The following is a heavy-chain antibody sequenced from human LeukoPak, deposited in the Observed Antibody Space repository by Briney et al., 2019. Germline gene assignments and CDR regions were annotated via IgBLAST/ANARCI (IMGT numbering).Heavy chain of an antibody. CDR2: IYPGDSDT. J-gene: IGHJ4*02. D-gene: IGHD2-21*02. V-gene: IGHV5-51*01. CDR1: GYSFTSYW. Sequence: GESLKISWKGSGYSFTSYWIGWVRQMPGKGLEWMGIIYPGDSDTRYSPSFQGQVTISADKSISTAYLQWSSLKASDTAMYYCARQAPYCGGDCYSDYWGQGTLVTVSS. CDR3: ARQAPYCGGDCYSDY.